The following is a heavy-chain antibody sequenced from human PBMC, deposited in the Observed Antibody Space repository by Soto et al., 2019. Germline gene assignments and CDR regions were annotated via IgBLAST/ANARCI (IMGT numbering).Heavy chain of an antibody. CDR2: ISSSSSYI. J-gene: IGHJ4*02. V-gene: IGHV3-21*04. CDR3: AKDPAYCGGDFY. CDR1: GFTFSSYT. Sequence: GGSLRLSCAASGFTFSSYTMNWVRQAPGKGLEWVSSISSSSSYIYYADSVKGRFTISRDNAKNSLYLQMNSLRAEDTAVYYCAKDPAYCGGDFYWGQGTMVTVSS. D-gene: IGHD2-21*02.